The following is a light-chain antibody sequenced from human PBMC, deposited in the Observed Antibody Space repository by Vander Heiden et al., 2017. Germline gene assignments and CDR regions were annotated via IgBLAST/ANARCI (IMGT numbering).Light chain of an antibody. CDR1: QSVSSY. J-gene: IGKJ5*01. CDR2: DAS. V-gene: IGKV3-11*01. CDR3: QQRSNWPPEIT. Sequence: EIVLTHSPATLSLSPGERATLSCRASQSVSSYFAWYQQKPGQAPRLLIYDASNRATGIPARFSGSGSGTDFTLTISSLEPEDFAVYYCQQRSNWPPEITFGQGTRLEIK.